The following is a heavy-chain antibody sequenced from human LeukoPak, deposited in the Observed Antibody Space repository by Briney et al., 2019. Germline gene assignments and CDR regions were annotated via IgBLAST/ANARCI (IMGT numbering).Heavy chain of an antibody. D-gene: IGHD6-19*01. V-gene: IGHV4-34*01. Sequence: SETLSLTCAVYGGSFSGYYWSWIRQPPGKGLEWIGEINHSGSTNYNPSLKSRVTISVDTSKNQFSLKLSSVTAADTAVYYCAVSGWYYMGYFDYWGQGTLVTVSS. CDR3: AVSGWYYMGYFDY. CDR2: INHSGST. J-gene: IGHJ4*02. CDR1: GGSFSGYY.